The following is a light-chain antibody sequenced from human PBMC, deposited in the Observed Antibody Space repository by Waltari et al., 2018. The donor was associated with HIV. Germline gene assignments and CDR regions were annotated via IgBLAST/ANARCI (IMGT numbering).Light chain of an antibody. J-gene: IGLJ2*01. V-gene: IGLV1-47*01. CDR1: SSNIESNY. CDR3: AAWDDSLRGV. Sequence: QSVLTQPPSASGTPGQRVTISCSGSSSNIESNYVYWYQQLPGTAPKLLIYRTNQRPSGVPDRFSGSKSGTSASLAISGLRSEDEAEYYCAAWDDSLRGVFGGGTKLTVL. CDR2: RTN.